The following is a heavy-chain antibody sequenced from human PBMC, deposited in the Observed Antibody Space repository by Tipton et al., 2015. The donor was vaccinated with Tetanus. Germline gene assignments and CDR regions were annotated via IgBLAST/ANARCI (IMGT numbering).Heavy chain of an antibody. CDR2: ISAYNGNT. CDR3: ARLIEGNSGSYYGSYYFDY. J-gene: IGHJ4*02. CDR1: GYTFTSYG. Sequence: QVQLVQSGAEVKKPGASVKVSCKASGYTFTSYGISWVRQAPGQGLEWMGWISAYNGNTNYAQKLQGRVTMTTDTSTSTAYMELRSLRSDDTAVYYCARLIEGNSGSYYGSYYFDYWGQGTLVTVSS. D-gene: IGHD1-26*01. V-gene: IGHV1-18*01.